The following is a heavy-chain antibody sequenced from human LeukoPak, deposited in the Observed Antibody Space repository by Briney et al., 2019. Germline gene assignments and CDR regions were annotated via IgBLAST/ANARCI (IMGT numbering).Heavy chain of an antibody. J-gene: IGHJ1*01. CDR3: ARHVVGPTGAEYLDH. Sequence: SETLSLTCSVSGGSISDSTISMSYYWGWIRQPPGKGLEWIGSTYYSGKTYYKSSLKSRVTISVDTSKNQFSLKLSSMTAADTALYYCARHVVGPTGAEYLDHWGQGTLVTVSS. D-gene: IGHD1-26*01. V-gene: IGHV4-39*01. CDR2: TYYSGKT. CDR1: GGSISDSTISMSYY.